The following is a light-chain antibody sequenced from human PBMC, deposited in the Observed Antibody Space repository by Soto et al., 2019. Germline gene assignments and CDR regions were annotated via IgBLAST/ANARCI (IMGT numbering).Light chain of an antibody. CDR1: QSVLHSPNNNNY. CDR2: WAS. CDR3: QQYYTNSWS. J-gene: IGKJ1*01. V-gene: IGKV4-1*01. Sequence: DIVMTQSPDSLAVSLGERATINCKSSQSVLHSPNNNNYLAWYQHKPGQSPKMLIYWASFRESGVPDRFSGSGSGTDFTLTISSLQSEDVAVYYCQQYYTNSWSFGQGTKVEIK.